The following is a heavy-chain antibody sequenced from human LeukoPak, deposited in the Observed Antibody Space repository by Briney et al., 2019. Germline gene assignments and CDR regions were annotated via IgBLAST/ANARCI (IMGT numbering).Heavy chain of an antibody. CDR1: GGSLSGYY. CDR3: AAGPRGWFDP. CDR2: INHSGST. D-gene: IGHD6-25*01. J-gene: IGHJ5*02. Sequence: PSETLSLTCAVYGGSLSGYYWSWIRQPPGKGLEWIGEINHSGSTNYNPSLKSRVTISVDTSKNQFSLKLSSVTAADTAVYYCAAGPRGWFDPWGQGTLVTVSS. V-gene: IGHV4-34*01.